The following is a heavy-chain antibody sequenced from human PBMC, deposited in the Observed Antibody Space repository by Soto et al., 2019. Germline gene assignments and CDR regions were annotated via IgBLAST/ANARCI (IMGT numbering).Heavy chain of an antibody. Sequence: EVQLLESGGGLMKPGGSLRLSCAASGFTFSSSAMSWVRQAPGKGLDWVSAISGNGDTTYYAGSVKGRFTISRDISKNTLYLQMNSLRAEDTAVYYCAKIRGYDLGSTTFQHWGQGTLVTVSS. CDR2: ISGNGDTT. J-gene: IGHJ1*01. V-gene: IGHV3-23*01. D-gene: IGHD5-12*01. CDR1: GFTFSSSA. CDR3: AKIRGYDLGSTTFQH.